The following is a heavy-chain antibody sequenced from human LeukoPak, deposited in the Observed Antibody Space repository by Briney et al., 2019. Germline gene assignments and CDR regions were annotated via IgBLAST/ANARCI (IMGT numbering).Heavy chain of an antibody. CDR2: IGTAGDT. V-gene: IGHV3-13*01. J-gene: IGHJ3*02. CDR1: GFTFSSYD. D-gene: IGHD3-22*01. CDR3: ARAIGYDSSGYYHAAFDI. Sequence: GGSLRLSCAASGFTFSSYDMHWVRQATGKGLEWVSAIGTAGDTYYPGSVKGRFTISRENAKNSLYLQMNSLRAGDTAVYYCARAIGYDSSGYYHAAFDIWGQKTMVTVSS.